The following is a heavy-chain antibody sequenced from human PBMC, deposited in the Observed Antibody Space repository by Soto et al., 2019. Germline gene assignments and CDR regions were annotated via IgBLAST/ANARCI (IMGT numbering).Heavy chain of an antibody. CDR2: IRSEIDGGTT. CDR3: SRENGDNVFIDY. J-gene: IGHJ4*02. V-gene: IGHV3-15*01. CDR1: GFTFTNAW. Sequence: GGSLRLSCAASGFTFTNAWMIWVRQAPGKGLEWVGRIRSEIDGGTTDYAAPVNARFTISRDDSKNTLYLQMDSLKTEDSALYYCSRENGDNVFIDYWGQGTLVTVSS. D-gene: IGHD4-17*01.